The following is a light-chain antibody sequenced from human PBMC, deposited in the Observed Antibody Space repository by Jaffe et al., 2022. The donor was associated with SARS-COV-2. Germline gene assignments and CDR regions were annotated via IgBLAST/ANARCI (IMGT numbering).Light chain of an antibody. CDR2: DAS. CDR1: QDISNY. Sequence: DIQMTQSPSSLSASVGDRVTITCQASQDISNYLNWYQQKPGKAPKLLIYDASNLETGVPSRFSGSGSGTDFTFTISSLQPEDIATYYCQQYDNPRVYTFGQGTKLEIK. CDR3: QQYDNPRVYT. J-gene: IGKJ2*01. V-gene: IGKV1-33*01.